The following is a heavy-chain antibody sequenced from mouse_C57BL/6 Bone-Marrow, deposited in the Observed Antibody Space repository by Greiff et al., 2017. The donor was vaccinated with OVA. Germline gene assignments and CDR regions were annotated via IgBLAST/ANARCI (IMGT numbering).Heavy chain of an antibody. V-gene: IGHV1-72*01. J-gene: IGHJ4*01. CDR1: GYTFTSYW. D-gene: IGHD4-1*01. CDR3: ARGVGRRKNYAMDY. CDR2: IDPNSGGT. Sequence: QVQLQQPGAELVKPGASVKLSCKASGYTFTSYWMHWVKQRPGRGLEWIGRIDPNSGGTKYNEKFKSTATLTVDKPSSTAYMQLSSLTSEDSAVYYCARGVGRRKNYAMDYWGQGTSVTVSS.